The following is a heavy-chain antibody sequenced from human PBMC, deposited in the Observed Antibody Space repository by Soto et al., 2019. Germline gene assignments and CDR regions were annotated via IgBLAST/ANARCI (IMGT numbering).Heavy chain of an antibody. Sequence: GGSLRLSCAASGFTVSSNYMSWVRQAPGKGLEWVSVIYSGGSTYYADSVKGRFTISRDNSKNTLYLQMNSLRAEDTAVYYCARDDPNLNYFDYWGQGTLVTVSS. V-gene: IGHV3-53*01. CDR2: IYSGGST. CDR3: ARDDPNLNYFDY. J-gene: IGHJ4*02. CDR1: GFTVSSNY.